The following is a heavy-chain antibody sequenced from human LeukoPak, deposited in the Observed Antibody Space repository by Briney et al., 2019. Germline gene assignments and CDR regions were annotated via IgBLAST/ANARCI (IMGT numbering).Heavy chain of an antibody. CDR1: GYTFTSYG. CDR3: ARDYDSSDHFDY. CDR2: INPNSGGT. Sequence: ASVKVSCKASGYTFTSYGISWVRQAPGQGLEWMGWINPNSGGTNYAQKFQGRVTMTRDTSISTAYMELSRLRSDDTAVYYCARDYDSSDHFDYWGQGTLVTVSS. J-gene: IGHJ4*02. D-gene: IGHD3-22*01. V-gene: IGHV1-2*02.